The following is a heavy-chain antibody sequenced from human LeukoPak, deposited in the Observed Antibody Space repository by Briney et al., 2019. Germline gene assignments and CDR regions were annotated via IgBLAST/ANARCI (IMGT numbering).Heavy chain of an antibody. CDR2: ISYDGSNK. V-gene: IGHV3-30-3*01. J-gene: IGHJ4*02. CDR1: GFTFSSYA. Sequence: PGGSLRLSCAASGFTFSSYAMHWVRQAPGKGLEWVAVISYDGSNKYYADPVKGRFTISRDNSKNTLYLQMNRLRAEDTAVYYCARDSCSSTSCYSYYFDYWGQGTLVTVSS. CDR3: ARDSCSSTSCYSYYFDY. D-gene: IGHD2-2*01.